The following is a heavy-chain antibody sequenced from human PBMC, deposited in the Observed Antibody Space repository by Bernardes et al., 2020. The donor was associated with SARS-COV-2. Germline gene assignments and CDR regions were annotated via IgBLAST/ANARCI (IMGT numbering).Heavy chain of an antibody. CDR1: GFTFSSYW. CDR2: IKQDGSEK. J-gene: IGHJ4*02. V-gene: IGHV3-7*01. Sequence: GGSLRLSCAASGFTFSSYWMSWVRQAPGKGLEWVANIKQDGSEKYYVDSVKGRFTISRDNAKNSLYLQMNSLRADDTAVYYCVRGPSGGYGRFEYWGQGSLVTVSS. D-gene: IGHD5-12*01. CDR3: VRGPSGGYGRFEY.